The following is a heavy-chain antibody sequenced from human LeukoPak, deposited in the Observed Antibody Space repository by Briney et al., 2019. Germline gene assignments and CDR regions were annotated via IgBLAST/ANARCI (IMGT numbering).Heavy chain of an antibody. D-gene: IGHD3-16*01. CDR1: GFTVSSNY. V-gene: IGHV3-53*01. J-gene: IGHJ3*02. CDR2: IYSGGST. CDR3: ARDQGEYSEYAFDI. Sequence: GGSLRLSCAASGFTVSSNYMSWVRQAPGKGLEWVSVIYSGGSTYYADSVKGRFTISRDNSKNTLYLQMNSLRGEDTAVYYCARDQGEYSEYAFDIWGQGTMVTVSS.